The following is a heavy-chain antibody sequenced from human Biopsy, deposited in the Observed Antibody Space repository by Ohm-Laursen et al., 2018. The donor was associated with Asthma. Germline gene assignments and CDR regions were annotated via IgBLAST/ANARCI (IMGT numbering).Heavy chain of an antibody. D-gene: IGHD3-22*01. CDR3: AKSADYYDSTDYLDF. CDR1: GFSFADCA. V-gene: IGHV3-9*01. CDR2: ISWHSGNI. J-gene: IGHJ4*01. Sequence: SLRLSCAAFGFSFADCAMHWVRQAPGKGLEWVSSISWHSGNIDYAVSVKGRFTISRDNAKNSLYLQMQSLRPEDTAFYYCAKSADYYDSTDYLDFWGRGTLVTVSS.